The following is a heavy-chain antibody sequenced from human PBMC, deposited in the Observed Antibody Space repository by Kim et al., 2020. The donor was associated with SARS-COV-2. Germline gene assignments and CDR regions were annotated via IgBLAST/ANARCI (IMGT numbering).Heavy chain of an antibody. J-gene: IGHJ6*02. CDR3: ARVPVGYAYYYYGMDV. D-gene: IGHD3-16*01. V-gene: IGHV4-59*01. Sequence: LKSRVTISVDTSKNQFSLKLSSVTAADTAVYYCARVPVGYAYYYYGMDVWGQGTTVTVSS.